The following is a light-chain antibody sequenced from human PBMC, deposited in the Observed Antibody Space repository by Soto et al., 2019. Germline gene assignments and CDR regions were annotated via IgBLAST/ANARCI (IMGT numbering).Light chain of an antibody. CDR3: QQRNNWPIT. J-gene: IGKJ5*01. CDR1: QSVSSN. V-gene: IGKV3-15*01. CDR2: DAS. Sequence: EIVMTQSPATLSVSPGERATLSCRASQSVSSNLAWHQQKPGQAPRILMYDASTRATGIPARFSGSGSGTDFTLTIGSLEPEDFAVYYCQQRNNWPITFGQGTRLEIK.